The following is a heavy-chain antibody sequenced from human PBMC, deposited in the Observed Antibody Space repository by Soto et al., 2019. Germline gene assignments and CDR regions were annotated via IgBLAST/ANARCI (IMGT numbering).Heavy chain of an antibody. D-gene: IGHD6-13*01. CDR1: SSSSYY. CDR3: ASIVWAAGNNGMDV. J-gene: IGHJ6*02. CDR2: IYYSGST. Sequence: SSSSYYWGWIRQPPGKGLEWIGSIYYSGSTYYNPSLKSRVTMSVDTSKNQFTLKLSSVTATDTAVYSCASIVWAAGNNGMDVWGQGTTVTFSS. V-gene: IGHV4-39*01.